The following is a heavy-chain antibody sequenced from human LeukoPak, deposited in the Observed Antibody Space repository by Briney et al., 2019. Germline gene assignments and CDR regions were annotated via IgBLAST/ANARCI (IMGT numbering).Heavy chain of an antibody. J-gene: IGHJ5*02. V-gene: IGHV4-34*01. CDR2: IKHSGST. CDR1: GGSFSGYY. CDR3: ARGSRSLLRIAAAVTGWFDP. D-gene: IGHD6-13*01. Sequence: SEPLSLTCAVYGGSFSGYYWSWIRPPPGKGLEWIGEIKHSGSTNYNPSLKSRVTISVDTSKNQFSLKLSSVTAADTAVYYCARGSRSLLRIAAAVTGWFDPWGQGTLVTVSS.